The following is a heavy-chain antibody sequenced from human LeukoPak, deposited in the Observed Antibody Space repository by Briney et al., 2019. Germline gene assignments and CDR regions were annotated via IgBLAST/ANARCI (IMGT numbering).Heavy chain of an antibody. CDR1: GFTFSSYA. CDR3: AKERVTAGPPEDAFDI. V-gene: IGHV3-23*01. Sequence: GGSLRLSCAVSGFTFSSYAMSWVRQAPGKGPEWVSAISGSGGSTYYADSVKGRFTISRDNSKNTLYLQMNSLRAEDTAVYYCAKERVTAGPPEDAFDIWGQGTMVTVSS. CDR2: ISGSGGST. D-gene: IGHD2-2*01. J-gene: IGHJ3*02.